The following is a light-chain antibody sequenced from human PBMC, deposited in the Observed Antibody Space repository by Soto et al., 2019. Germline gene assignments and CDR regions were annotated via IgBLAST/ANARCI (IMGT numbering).Light chain of an antibody. J-gene: IGKJ2*02. CDR3: LQALQTPWT. V-gene: IGKV2-28*01. CDR2: LGS. CDR1: QSLLHSNGYNY. Sequence: DIVMTQSPLSLPVTPGEPASISCRSSQSLLHSNGYNYLDWYLQKPGQSPQLLIYLGSNRASGVPVRFSGRGSGIDFTLKISRVEAADVGVYYCLQALQTPWTFGQGNKLDIK.